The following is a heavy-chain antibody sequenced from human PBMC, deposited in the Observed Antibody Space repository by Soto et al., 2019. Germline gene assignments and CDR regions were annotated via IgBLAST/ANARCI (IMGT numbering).Heavy chain of an antibody. J-gene: IGHJ6*02. D-gene: IGHD6-13*01. V-gene: IGHV5-51*01. Sequence: GESRKISCKGSGYSFTSYWIGWVRQMPGKGLEWMGIIYPGDSDTRYSPSFQGQVTISADKSISTAYLQWSSLKASDTAMYYCARSRPAGTYYYYGMDVWGQGTTVTV. CDR1: GYSFTSYW. CDR2: IYPGDSDT. CDR3: ARSRPAGTYYYYGMDV.